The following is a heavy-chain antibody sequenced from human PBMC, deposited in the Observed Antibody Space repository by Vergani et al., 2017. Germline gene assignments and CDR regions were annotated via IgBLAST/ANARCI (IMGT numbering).Heavy chain of an antibody. J-gene: IGHJ4*02. Sequence: QVQLQESGPGLVKPSETLSLTCAVSGYSISSGYYWGWIRQPPGKGLEWIGSIYTSGSTNYNPSLKSRVTISVDTSKNQFSLKLSSVTAADTAVYYCARGGASGYWGQGTLVTVSS. CDR1: GYSISSGYY. D-gene: IGHD3-10*01. CDR3: ARGGASGY. V-gene: IGHV4-38-2*01. CDR2: IYTSGST.